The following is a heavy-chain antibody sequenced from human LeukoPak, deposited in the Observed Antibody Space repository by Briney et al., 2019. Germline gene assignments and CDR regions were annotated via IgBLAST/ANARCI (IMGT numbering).Heavy chain of an antibody. CDR1: GGSISSSNW. CDR3: ARHLRHSGYDWGPFDY. Sequence: TSETLSLTCAVSGGSISSSNWWSWVRRPPGKGLEWIGEIYHSGSTNYNPSLKSRVTISVDKSKNQFSLKLSSVTAADTAVYYCARHLRHSGYDWGPFDYWGQGTLVTVSS. V-gene: IGHV4-4*02. D-gene: IGHD5-12*01. J-gene: IGHJ4*02. CDR2: IYHSGST.